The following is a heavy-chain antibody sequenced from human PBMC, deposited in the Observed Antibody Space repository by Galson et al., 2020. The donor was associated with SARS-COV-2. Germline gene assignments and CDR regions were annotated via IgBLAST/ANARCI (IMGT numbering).Heavy chain of an antibody. J-gene: IGHJ4*02. CDR2: IYYSGST. CDR3: AREEGYGGNGGSFDY. V-gene: IGHV4-39*07. D-gene: IGHD4-17*01. Sequence: SETLSLTCTVSGGSISSSSYYWGWIRQPPGKGLEWIGSIYYSGSTYYNPSLKSRVTISVDTSKNQFSLKLSSVTAADTAVYYCAREEGYGGNGGSFDYWGQGTLVTVSS. CDR1: GGSISSSSYY.